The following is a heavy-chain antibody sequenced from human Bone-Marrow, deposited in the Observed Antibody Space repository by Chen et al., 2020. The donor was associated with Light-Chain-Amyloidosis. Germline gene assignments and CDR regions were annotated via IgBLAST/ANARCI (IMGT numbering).Heavy chain of an antibody. CDR2: ISGSGGSR. D-gene: IGHD3-9*01. CDR3: AKDISYDDILPGYPADAFDI. V-gene: IGHV3-23*01. J-gene: IGHJ3*02. Sequence: VRQAPGKGLEWVSTISGSGGSRYYGDSVKGRLTISRDNSKNALCLQMNSLRAEDTAVYYCAKDISYDDILPGYPADAFDIWGQGTMVTVSS.